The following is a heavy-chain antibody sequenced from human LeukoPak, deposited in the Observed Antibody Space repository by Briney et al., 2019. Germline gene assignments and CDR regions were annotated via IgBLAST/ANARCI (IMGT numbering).Heavy chain of an antibody. J-gene: IGHJ3*02. CDR1: GGSISSYY. CDR2: ISYSGST. D-gene: IGHD2-2*01. CDR3: ARAPSVPAAMNDAFDI. V-gene: IGHV4-59*01. Sequence: SETLSLTCTVSGGSISSYYWSWIRQPPGKGLEWIGYISYSGSTNYNPSLKSRVTISVDTSKNQFSLKLSSVTAADTAVYYCARAPSVPAAMNDAFDIWGQGTMVTVSS.